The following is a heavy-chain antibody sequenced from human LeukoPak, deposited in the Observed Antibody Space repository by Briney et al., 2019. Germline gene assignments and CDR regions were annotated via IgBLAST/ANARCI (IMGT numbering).Heavy chain of an antibody. J-gene: IGHJ4*02. CDR2: IKHDGSVT. D-gene: IGHD3-10*01. CDR3: TVSLNYRNFDY. Sequence: GGSLRLSCAASGFTFSTYWMTWVRQAPGKGLEWVATIKHDGSVTYYVGSVRGRFTISRDNANDSLYLQMNSLRAEDTAVYYCTVSLNYRNFDYWGQGTLVTVSS. CDR1: GFTFSTYW. V-gene: IGHV3-7*02.